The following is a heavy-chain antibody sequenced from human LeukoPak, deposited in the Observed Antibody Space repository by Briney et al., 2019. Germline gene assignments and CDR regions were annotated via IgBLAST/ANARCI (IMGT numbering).Heavy chain of an antibody. CDR2: ISAQHGQT. CDR3: ASNRPSSGWYDLDY. V-gene: IGHV1-18*01. CDR1: GHSENFYG. Sequence: ASVKVSCKTSGHSENFYGITWVRQVAGKGLEWMGWISAQHGQTEYAPNSQDRVTMTTDTYTNTAYMELRSLRSDDTAVYYCASNRPSSGWYDLDYWGQGTLVTVSS. D-gene: IGHD6-19*01. J-gene: IGHJ4*02.